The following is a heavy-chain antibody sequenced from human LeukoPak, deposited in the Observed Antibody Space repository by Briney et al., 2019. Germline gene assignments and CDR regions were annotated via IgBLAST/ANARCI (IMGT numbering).Heavy chain of an antibody. CDR3: AKTGWRGGGTFNEFDP. D-gene: IGHD1-14*01. Sequence: SETLSLTCTLSGGSISIGDYKWSWIRQSPGKGLEWIGYIYSNGSTYSNPSLKSRLTISIYTSRNQFSLRLSSVTAADTAVCYCAKTGWRGGGTFNEFDPWGQGTLVTVSS. J-gene: IGHJ5*02. CDR2: IYSNGST. V-gene: IGHV4-30-4*01. CDR1: GGSISIGDYK.